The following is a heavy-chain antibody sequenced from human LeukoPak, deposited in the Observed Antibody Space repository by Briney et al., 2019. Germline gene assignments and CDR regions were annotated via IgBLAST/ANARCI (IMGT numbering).Heavy chain of an antibody. Sequence: GGSLRLSCAASGFTFSSYSFNWVRQVPGKGLEWVSSITTTFYTYYTDSVKGRFTISRDNAKNSLYLQMISLRAEDTAVYYCARVRANWYEDHWGQGTPVTVSS. CDR2: ITTTFYT. D-gene: IGHD6-13*01. V-gene: IGHV3-21*01. CDR1: GFTFSSYS. J-gene: IGHJ4*02. CDR3: ARVRANWYEDH.